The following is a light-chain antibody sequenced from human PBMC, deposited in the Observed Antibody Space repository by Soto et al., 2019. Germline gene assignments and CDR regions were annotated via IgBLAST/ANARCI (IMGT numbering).Light chain of an antibody. CDR2: DAS. CDR3: QQYNSYFQT. Sequence: DIHMTQPPSTPSAYVGATFTVTCMASQSIGRWLAWYQQKPGKAPKLLIFDASTLENGVPARFSGSRSGPEFSLTISSLQPDDFATYYCQQYNSYFQTFGQGTKVDI. V-gene: IGKV1-5*01. CDR1: QSIGRW. J-gene: IGKJ1*01.